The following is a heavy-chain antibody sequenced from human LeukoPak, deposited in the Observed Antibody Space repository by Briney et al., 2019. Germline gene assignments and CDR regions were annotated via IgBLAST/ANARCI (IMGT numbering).Heavy chain of an antibody. Sequence: GGSLRLSCAASGFTFSSYAMSWVRQAPGKGLERVSGISGSGGSTYYADSVKGRFTISRDNSKNTLFLQMNSLRAEDTAVYYCAKDFEYSGYSSSNFDYWGQGTLVTVSS. CDR3: AKDFEYSGYSSSNFDY. J-gene: IGHJ4*02. D-gene: IGHD6-13*01. V-gene: IGHV3-23*01. CDR1: GFTFSSYA. CDR2: ISGSGGST.